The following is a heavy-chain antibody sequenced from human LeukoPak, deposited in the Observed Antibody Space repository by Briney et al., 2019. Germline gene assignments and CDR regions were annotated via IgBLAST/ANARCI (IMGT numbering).Heavy chain of an antibody. CDR3: AKPSTGGGDYYQH. CDR2: IWYDGSNK. V-gene: IGHV3-30*02. CDR1: GFTFSSYG. J-gene: IGHJ1*01. Sequence: GGSLRLSCAASGFTFSSYGMSWVRQAPGRGLEWVAVIWYDGSNKYYADSVKGRFTISRDNSKNTLCLQMNSLRAEDTAVYYCAKPSTGGGDYYQHWGQGTLVTVSS. D-gene: IGHD2-15*01.